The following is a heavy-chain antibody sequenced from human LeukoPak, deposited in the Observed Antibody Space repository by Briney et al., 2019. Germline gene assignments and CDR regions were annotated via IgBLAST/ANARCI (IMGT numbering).Heavy chain of an antibody. V-gene: IGHV3-48*01. CDR3: ARVAGSGWLHFDY. CDR2: ISSSGSTI. Sequence: GGSLRLSCAASGFTFSSYDMNWVRQAPGKGLEWVSYISSSGSTIYYADSVKGRFTISRDNAKNSLYLQMNSLRAEDTAVYYCARVAGSGWLHFDYWGQGTLVTVSS. J-gene: IGHJ4*02. D-gene: IGHD6-19*01. CDR1: GFTFSSYD.